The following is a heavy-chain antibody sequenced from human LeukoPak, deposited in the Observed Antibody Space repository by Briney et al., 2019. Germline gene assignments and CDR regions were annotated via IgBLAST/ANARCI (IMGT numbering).Heavy chain of an antibody. CDR2: IKHDGSEK. J-gene: IGHJ4*02. CDR3: ARDWDYYDNSGYYFEY. D-gene: IGHD3-22*01. CDR1: GFTFSRYW. Sequence: GGSLRLSCAASGFTFSRYWMSWVRQAPGKGQEWVAIIKHDGSEKYYVDSVKGRLTISRDSAKNSLYLQMNSLRAEDTAVYYCARDWDYYDNSGYYFEYWGRGTLVTVSS. V-gene: IGHV3-7*05.